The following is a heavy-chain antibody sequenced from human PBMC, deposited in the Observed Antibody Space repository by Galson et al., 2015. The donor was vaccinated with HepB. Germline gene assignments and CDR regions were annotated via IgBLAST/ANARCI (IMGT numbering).Heavy chain of an antibody. CDR2: IIPILGIA. CDR3: ALDSSGWAANDY. Sequence: SVKVSCKASGGTFSSYTISWVRQAPGQGLEWMGRIIPILGIANYAQKFQGRVTITADKSTSTAYMELSSLRSEDTAVYYCALDSSGWAANDYWGQGTLVTVSS. V-gene: IGHV1-69*02. CDR1: GGTFSSYT. J-gene: IGHJ4*02. D-gene: IGHD6-19*01.